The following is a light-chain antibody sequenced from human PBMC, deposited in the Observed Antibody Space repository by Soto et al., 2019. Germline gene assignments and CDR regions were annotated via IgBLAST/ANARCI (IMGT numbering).Light chain of an antibody. V-gene: IGKV1-5*03. J-gene: IGKJ1*01. Sequence: DIQMTQSPSTLSASVGDRVTITCRASQSISSWLAWYQQKPGKAPKLLIYKASSLESGVPSRFSDSGSGTEFTLTISRLQPDDFATYYFQQYNSYWTFGQGTKVEIK. CDR3: QQYNSYWT. CDR1: QSISSW. CDR2: KAS.